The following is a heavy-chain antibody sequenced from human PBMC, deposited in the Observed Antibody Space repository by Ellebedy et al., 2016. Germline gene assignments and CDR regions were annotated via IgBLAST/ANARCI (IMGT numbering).Heavy chain of an antibody. CDR2: IYPHAAGT. J-gene: IGHJ5*02. D-gene: IGHD3-16*01. Sequence: HTGGSLRLSCAASGFTFSTYWMHWVRQSPGKGLVWVSRIYPHAAGTDYAESVKGRFTISRDDAKSTVYLQMNNLRADDTAVYYCAPQRGNADLYRFDPWGQGTLVTVSS. CDR3: APQRGNADLYRFDP. CDR1: GFTFSTYW. V-gene: IGHV3-74*01.